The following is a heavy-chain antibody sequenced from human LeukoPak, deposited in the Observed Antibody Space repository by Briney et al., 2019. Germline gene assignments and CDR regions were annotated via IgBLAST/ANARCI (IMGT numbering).Heavy chain of an antibody. CDR3: ARLAEYYDILTGSFDY. J-gene: IGHJ4*02. D-gene: IGHD3-9*01. Sequence: ASVKVSCKASGYTFTSYYMHWVRQAPGQGLXWMXXINPSGGSTSYAQKFQGRVTMTRDTSTSTVYMELSSLRSEDTAVYYCARLAEYYDILTGSFDYWGQGTLVTVSS. CDR1: GYTFTSYY. CDR2: INPSGGST. V-gene: IGHV1-46*01.